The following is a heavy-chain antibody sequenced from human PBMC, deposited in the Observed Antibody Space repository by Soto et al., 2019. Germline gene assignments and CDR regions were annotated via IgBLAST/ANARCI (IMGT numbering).Heavy chain of an antibody. V-gene: IGHV3-30-3*01. CDR1: GFTFSSYA. J-gene: IGHJ6*02. Sequence: QVQLVESGGGVVQPGRSLRLSCAASGFTFSSYAMHWVRQAPGKGLEWVAVISYDGSNKYYADSVKGRFTISRDNSKNTLYLQMNSLRAEDTAVYYCASGYCSGGSCYSTIYGMDVWGQGTTVTVSS. CDR3: ASGYCSGGSCYSTIYGMDV. D-gene: IGHD2-15*01. CDR2: ISYDGSNK.